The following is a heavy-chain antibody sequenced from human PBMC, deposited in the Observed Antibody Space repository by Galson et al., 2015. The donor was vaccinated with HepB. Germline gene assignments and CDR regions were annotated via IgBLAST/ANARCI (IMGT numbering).Heavy chain of an antibody. V-gene: IGHV3-11*06. CDR1: GFTFSDYP. D-gene: IGHD3-10*01. CDR2: ISSSRSYT. Sequence: SLRLSCAVSGFTFSDYPMSWIRQASGKGLEWVSYISSSRSYTIYADSVEGRFTISRDNAKNSLYLQMNSLRAEDTAVYYCAREGVLWFGELLGAFDIWGQGTMVTVSS. CDR3: AREGVLWFGELLGAFDI. J-gene: IGHJ3*02.